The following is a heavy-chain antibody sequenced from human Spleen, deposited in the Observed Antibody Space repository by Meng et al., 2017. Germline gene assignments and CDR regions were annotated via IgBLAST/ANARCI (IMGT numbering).Heavy chain of an antibody. D-gene: IGHD1-1*01. V-gene: IGHV4-61*01. CDR3: AREEAKQLGFDC. CDR2: VYYSGST. Sequence: QLQESGPGLVRPSETLSLTCTVSGGSVRSSSYYWSWIRQPPGKGLEWIGYVYYSGSTNYTPSLKSRVTISLDTSKNQFSLKLNSVTAADAALYYCAREEAKQLGFDCWGQGTLVTVSS. J-gene: IGHJ4*02. CDR1: GGSVRSSSYY.